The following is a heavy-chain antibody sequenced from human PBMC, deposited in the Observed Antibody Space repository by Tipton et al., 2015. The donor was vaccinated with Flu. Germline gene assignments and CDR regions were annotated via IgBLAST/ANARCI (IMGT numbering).Heavy chain of an antibody. V-gene: IGHV4-59*02. CDR3: ARRGFRGSSYED. Sequence: SASVSGYYFSWFRQSPGKGLEWAGHIVSSGFTKSYPSLKSRVAISVDTSKNQLSLSLTSVTTADTAVYYCARRGFRGSSYEDWGQGTLVTVSS. CDR2: IVSSGFT. CDR1: SASVSGYY. D-gene: IGHD3-10*01. J-gene: IGHJ4*02.